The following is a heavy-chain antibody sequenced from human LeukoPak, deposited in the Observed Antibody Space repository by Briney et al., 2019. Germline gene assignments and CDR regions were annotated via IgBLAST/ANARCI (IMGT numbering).Heavy chain of an antibody. Sequence: PGGSLRLSCAASGFTFSSYSMNWVRQAPGKGLEWISYISSGTITMYYADSMKGRFTISRDNAKNSLYLQMNGLKADDTAVYYCVRDGEFDYWGQGTLVTVSS. V-gene: IGHV3-48*01. J-gene: IGHJ4*02. CDR1: GFTFSSYS. CDR3: VRDGEFDY. CDR2: ISSGTITM.